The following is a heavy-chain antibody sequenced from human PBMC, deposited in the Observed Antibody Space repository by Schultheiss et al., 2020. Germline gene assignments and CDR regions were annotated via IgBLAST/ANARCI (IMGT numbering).Heavy chain of an antibody. Sequence: GGSLRLSCAASGFTFSNAWMSWVRQAPGKGLEWVGRIKSKTDGGTTDYAAPVKGRFTISRDDSKNTLYLQMNSLKTEDTAVYYCTTDCLMVRGVCRYFDYWGQGTLVTVSS. CDR1: GFTFSNAW. CDR2: IKSKTDGGTT. CDR3: TTDCLMVRGVCRYFDY. J-gene: IGHJ4*02. V-gene: IGHV3-15*01. D-gene: IGHD3-10*01.